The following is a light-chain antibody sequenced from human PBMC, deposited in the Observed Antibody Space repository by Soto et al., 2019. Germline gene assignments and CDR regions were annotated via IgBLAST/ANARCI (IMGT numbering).Light chain of an antibody. CDR1: QTVSGN. CDR2: GVS. J-gene: IGKJ1*01. Sequence: EIVMTQSPPTLSVSPGERASLSCRASQTVSGNLAWYQQKPGQAPRLLIYGVSTRATGVPGRFSGSGSGTDFSLTISGLQSEDFAVYYCQQYNNWPPWTFGQGTQVEVK. CDR3: QQYNNWPPWT. V-gene: IGKV3-15*01.